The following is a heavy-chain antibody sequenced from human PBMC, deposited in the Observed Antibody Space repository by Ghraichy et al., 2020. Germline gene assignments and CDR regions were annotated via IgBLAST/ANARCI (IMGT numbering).Heavy chain of an antibody. J-gene: IGHJ6*03. CDR1: GFTFSIYW. V-gene: IGHV3-74*01. Sequence: GGSLRLSCAASGFTFSIYWIHWVRQAPGKGLVWVSRINSDGSSTSYADSVEGRFTISRDNAKNTLYLQMNSLGAEDTAVYYCARDTSYYMDVWGKGTTVTVSS. CDR2: INSDGSST. CDR3: ARDTSYYMDV.